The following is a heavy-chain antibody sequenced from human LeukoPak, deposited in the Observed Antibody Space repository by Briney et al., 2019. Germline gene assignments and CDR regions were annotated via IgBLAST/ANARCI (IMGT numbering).Heavy chain of an antibody. J-gene: IGHJ4*02. CDR2: IASDGSST. V-gene: IGHV3-74*01. CDR3: ARGRPHGNDY. Sequence: GGSLRLSCAAFGFTFSSYWMNWVRQAPGKGLVWVSRIASDGSSTTYADSVKGRFSISRDNAKNTLYLQMNSLRVEDTAVYYCARGRPHGNDYWGQGTLVTVST. D-gene: IGHD4-23*01. CDR1: GFTFSSYW.